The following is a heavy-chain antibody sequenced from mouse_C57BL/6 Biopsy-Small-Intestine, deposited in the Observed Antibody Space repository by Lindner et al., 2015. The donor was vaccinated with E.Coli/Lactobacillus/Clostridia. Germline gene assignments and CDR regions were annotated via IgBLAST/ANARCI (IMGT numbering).Heavy chain of an antibody. CDR1: GFTFSDYG. Sequence: VQLQESGGGLVKPGGSLKLSCAASGFTFSDYGMHWVHQAPEKGLEWVAYISSGSSTIYYADTVKGRFTISRDNAKNTLFLQMTSLRSEDTAMYYCARRSLDGFFFDYWGQGTPLTVSS. D-gene: IGHD2-3*01. CDR2: ISSGSSTI. V-gene: IGHV5-17*01. CDR3: ARRSLDGFFFDY. J-gene: IGHJ2*01.